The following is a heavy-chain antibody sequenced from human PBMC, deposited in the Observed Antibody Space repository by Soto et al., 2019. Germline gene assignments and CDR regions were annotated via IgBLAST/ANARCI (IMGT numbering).Heavy chain of an antibody. CDR2: IYHSGST. CDR3: ARSAIIAVAGFDY. D-gene: IGHD6-19*01. CDR1: GGSISSGGYS. J-gene: IGHJ4*02. Sequence: SETLSLTCAVSGGSISSGGYSWSWIRQPPGKGLEWIGYIYHSGSTYYNPSLKSRVTISVDRSKNQFSLKLSSVTAADTAVYYCARSAIIAVAGFDYWGQGTLVPVSS. V-gene: IGHV4-30-2*01.